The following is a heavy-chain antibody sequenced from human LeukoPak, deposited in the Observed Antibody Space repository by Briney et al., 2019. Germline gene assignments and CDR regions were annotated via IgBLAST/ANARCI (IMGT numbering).Heavy chain of an antibody. V-gene: IGHV1-69*05. D-gene: IGHD3-3*01. CDR2: IIPIFGTA. Sequence: ASVKVSCKASGGTFSSYAISWVRQAPGQGLEWMGGIIPIFGTANYAQKFQGRVTITTDESTSTAYMELSSLRSEDTAVYYCARGRTYYDFWSYHRSGAFDIWGQGTMVTVSS. CDR3: ARGRTYYDFWSYHRSGAFDI. CDR1: GGTFSSYA. J-gene: IGHJ3*02.